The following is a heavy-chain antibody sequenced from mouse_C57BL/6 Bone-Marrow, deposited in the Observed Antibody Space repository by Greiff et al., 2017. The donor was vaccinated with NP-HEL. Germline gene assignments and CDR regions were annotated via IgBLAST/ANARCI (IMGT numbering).Heavy chain of an antibody. Sequence: VQLQQSGAELVRPGASVKLSCKASGYTFTDYYINWVKQRPGQGLEWIARIYPGSGNTYYNEKFKGKATLTAEKASSTAYMQLSSLTSEDSAVYFCARGGYSNYLYYFDYWGKGTTLTVSS. J-gene: IGHJ2*01. CDR2: IYPGSGNT. CDR1: GYTFTDYY. CDR3: ARGGYSNYLYYFDY. D-gene: IGHD2-5*01. V-gene: IGHV1-76*01.